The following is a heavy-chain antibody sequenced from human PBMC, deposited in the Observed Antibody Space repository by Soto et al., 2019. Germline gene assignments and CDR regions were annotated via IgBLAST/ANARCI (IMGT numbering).Heavy chain of an antibody. CDR2: INTYNGNT. CDR3: ARASAWSSSWVDS. CDR1: GYTFTSYG. Sequence: QVQLVQSGAEVKKPGASVKVSCKASGYTFTSYGINWVRQAPGQGLEWMGWINTYNGNTNHAQKVQGRATMTTDTTTSTAYVELRGLRSDATAVYYCARASAWSSSWVDSWGQGTLVTVSS. V-gene: IGHV1-18*01. D-gene: IGHD6-13*01. J-gene: IGHJ4*02.